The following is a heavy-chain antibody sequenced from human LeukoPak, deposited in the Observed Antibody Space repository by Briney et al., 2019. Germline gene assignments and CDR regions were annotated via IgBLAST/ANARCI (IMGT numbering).Heavy chain of an antibody. Sequence: GGSLRLSCAASGFTFSSFAMSWVRQAPGKGLEWVSIISGSGGTTNYADSVRGRFTFSRDNSKNTLYLQMNSLRAEDTAVYYCAKDLPDYGDYIEGYWGQGTLVTVSS. CDR2: ISGSGGTT. D-gene: IGHD4-17*01. CDR3: AKDLPDYGDYIEGY. J-gene: IGHJ4*02. V-gene: IGHV3-23*01. CDR1: GFTFSSFA.